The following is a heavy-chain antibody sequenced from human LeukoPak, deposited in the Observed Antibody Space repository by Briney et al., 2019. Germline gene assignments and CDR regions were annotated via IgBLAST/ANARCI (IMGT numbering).Heavy chain of an antibody. V-gene: IGHV4-4*07. CDR2: IYTGGTT. Sequence: SETLSLTCTVSGGSISTYYWSWIRQPAGKGLEWIGHIYTGGTTDYNPSLKSRVTMSIDTSKNQFSLKLSSVTAADTAIYYCARDAKYYFGSRTYFFFEYWGQGTLLSVSS. J-gene: IGHJ4*02. CDR1: GGSISTYY. CDR3: ARDAKYYFGSRTYFFFEY. D-gene: IGHD3-10*01.